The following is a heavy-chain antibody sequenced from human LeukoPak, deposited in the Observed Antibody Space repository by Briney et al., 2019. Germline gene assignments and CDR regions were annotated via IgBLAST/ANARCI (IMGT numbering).Heavy chain of an antibody. CDR3: ARGMATIQTHRFDY. V-gene: IGHV1-69*13. J-gene: IGHJ4*02. Sequence: GASVKVSCKASGGTFSSYAISWVRQAPGQGLEWMGGIIPIFGTANYAQKFQGRVTITADESTSTAYMELSSLRSEDTAVYYCARGMATIQTHRFDYWGQGTLVTVSS. CDR2: IIPIFGTA. D-gene: IGHD5-24*01. CDR1: GGTFSSYA.